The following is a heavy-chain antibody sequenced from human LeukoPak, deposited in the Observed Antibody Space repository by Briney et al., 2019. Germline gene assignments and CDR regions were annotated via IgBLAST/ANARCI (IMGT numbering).Heavy chain of an antibody. Sequence: SETLSLTCTVSGGSISSGSYYWSWIRQPAGKGLEWIGHIYTSGSTNYNPSLKSRVTISVDTSKNQFSLKLSSVTAADTAVYYCAREAIFGVVMDVWGKGTTVTVSS. CDR1: GGSISSGSYY. D-gene: IGHD3-3*01. V-gene: IGHV4-61*09. CDR3: AREAIFGVVMDV. J-gene: IGHJ6*04. CDR2: IYTSGST.